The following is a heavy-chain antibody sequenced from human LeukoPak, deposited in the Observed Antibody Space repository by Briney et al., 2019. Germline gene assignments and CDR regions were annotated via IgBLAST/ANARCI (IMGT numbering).Heavy chain of an antibody. V-gene: IGHV4-59*01. CDR1: GGSLSSYY. J-gene: IGHJ5*02. Sequence: SETLSLTCTVSGGSLSSYYWSWLRQPPGKGLEGIGYIYYSGSTNYNPSLTSRVTISVDTSKNQFSLKLSSVTAADTAVYYCARVRIGWFDPWGQGALVTVSS. D-gene: IGHD3-10*01. CDR2: IYYSGST. CDR3: ARVRIGWFDP.